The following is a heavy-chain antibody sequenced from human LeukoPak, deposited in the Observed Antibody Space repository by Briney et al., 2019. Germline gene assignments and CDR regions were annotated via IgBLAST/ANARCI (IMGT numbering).Heavy chain of an antibody. V-gene: IGHV5-51*01. D-gene: IGHD2-2*01. Sequence: GESLKISCKGSGYSFTSYWIGGVRQMPGKGLEWMRIFYPGDSYTRYSPSFQGQVTISADKSISTAYLQWSSLKASDTAMYYCARFPQLLGPFDYWGQGTLVTVSS. J-gene: IGHJ4*02. CDR3: ARFPQLLGPFDY. CDR2: FYPGDSYT. CDR1: GYSFTSYW.